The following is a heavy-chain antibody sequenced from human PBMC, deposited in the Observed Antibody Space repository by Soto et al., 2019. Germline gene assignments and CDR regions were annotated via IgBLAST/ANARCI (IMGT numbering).Heavy chain of an antibody. CDR2: IYYSGST. J-gene: IGHJ5*02. V-gene: IGHV4-30-4*01. CDR3: ARERPDGARLDP. D-gene: IGHD6-6*01. CDR1: GGSIGSGDYY. Sequence: QVQLQESGPGLVKPSQTLSLTCIVSGGSIGSGDYYWSWIRQPPGKGLEWIGYIYYSGSTYYNPSLKSRVTISVDTSKNQFSLKLSSVTAADTAVYYCARERPDGARLDPWGQGTLVTASS.